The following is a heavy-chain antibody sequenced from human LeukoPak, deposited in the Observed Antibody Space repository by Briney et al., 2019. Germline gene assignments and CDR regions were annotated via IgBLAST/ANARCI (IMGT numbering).Heavy chain of an antibody. V-gene: IGHV3-23*01. CDR2: ISGSGGIT. Sequence: GGSLRLSCAASGFTFSSYEMNWVRQAPGKGLEWVSAISGSGGITYYADSVKGRFTISRDNSKNTLYLQMNSLRAEDTAVYYCAKEGYSSSWNADFDYWGQGTLVIVSS. CDR1: GFTFSSYE. J-gene: IGHJ4*02. D-gene: IGHD6-13*01. CDR3: AKEGYSSSWNADFDY.